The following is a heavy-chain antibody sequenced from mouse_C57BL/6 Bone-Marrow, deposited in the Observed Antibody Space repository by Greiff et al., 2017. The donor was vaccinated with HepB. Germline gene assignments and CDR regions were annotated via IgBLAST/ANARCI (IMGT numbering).Heavy chain of an antibody. Sequence: EVMLVESGGGLVKPGGSLKLSCAASGFTFSDYGMHWVRQAPEKGLEWVAYISSGSSTIYYADTVKGRFTISRDNAKNTLFLQMTSLRSEDTAMYYCARSMAVVARGYAMDYWVQGTSVTVSS. CDR3: ARSMAVVARGYAMDY. CDR1: GFTFSDYG. CDR2: ISSGSSTI. D-gene: IGHD1-1*01. J-gene: IGHJ4*01. V-gene: IGHV5-17*01.